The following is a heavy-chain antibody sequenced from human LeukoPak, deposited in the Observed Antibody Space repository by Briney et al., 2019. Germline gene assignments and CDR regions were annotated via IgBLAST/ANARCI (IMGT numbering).Heavy chain of an antibody. J-gene: IGHJ1*01. Sequence: SETLSLTCAVYGGSFSDYYWSWIRQPPGKGLEWIGEINHSGSTNYNPSLKSRVTISVDTSKNQFSLKLSSVTAADTAVYYCAREHQSYYDFWSGYHRAEYFHHWGQGTLVTVSS. V-gene: IGHV4-34*01. CDR2: INHSGST. CDR3: AREHQSYYDFWSGYHRAEYFHH. CDR1: GGSFSDYY. D-gene: IGHD3-3*01.